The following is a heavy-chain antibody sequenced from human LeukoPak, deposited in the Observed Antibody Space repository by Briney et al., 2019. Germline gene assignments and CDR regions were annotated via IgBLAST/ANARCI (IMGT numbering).Heavy chain of an antibody. D-gene: IGHD4-17*01. CDR2: ISAYNTNS. CDR3: ARVLGTVTTSVPDY. Sequence: ASVKVSCKASGYTFSNYGITWVRQVPGQGLEWMGWISAYNTNSNYAQKFQGRVTLTTDTSTSTAYMELRRLRSDDTAVYYCARVLGTVTTSVPDYWGQGTLVTVSS. V-gene: IGHV1-18*01. J-gene: IGHJ4*02. CDR1: GYTFSNYG.